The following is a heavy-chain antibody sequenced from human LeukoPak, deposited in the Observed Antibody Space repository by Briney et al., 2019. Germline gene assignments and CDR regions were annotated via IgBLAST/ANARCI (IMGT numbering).Heavy chain of an antibody. D-gene: IGHD3-9*01. CDR2: IYYSGST. CDR3: ARRVDILTGYYVDP. Sequence: SETLSLTCTVSSGSISIGDYYWSWIRQHPGKGLEWIGCIYYSGSTYDNPSLKSRVTISVDTSKNQFSLNLSSVTAADTAVYYCARRVDILTGYYVDPWGQGTLVTVSS. CDR1: SGSISIGDYY. V-gene: IGHV4-31*03. J-gene: IGHJ5*02.